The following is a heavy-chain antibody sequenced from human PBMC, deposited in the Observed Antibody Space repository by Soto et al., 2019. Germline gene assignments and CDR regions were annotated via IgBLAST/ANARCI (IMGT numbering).Heavy chain of an antibody. J-gene: IGHJ6*02. CDR1: GFTFSSYW. V-gene: IGHV3-74*01. Sequence: GGSLRLSCAASGFTFSSYWMHWVRQAPGKGLVWVSRIKQDGSSTSYVDSVKGRFTISRDNAKNTLYLQMNSLRAEDTAVYYCARDRYSYYDFWSGSLPYYYYGMDVWGQGTTVTVSS. CDR2: IKQDGSST. CDR3: ARDRYSYYDFWSGSLPYYYYGMDV. D-gene: IGHD3-3*01.